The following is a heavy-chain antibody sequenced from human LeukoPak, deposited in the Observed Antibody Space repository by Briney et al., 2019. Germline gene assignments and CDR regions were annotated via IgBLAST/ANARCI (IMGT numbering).Heavy chain of an antibody. CDR3: ARFLTVPLWYYYYYGMDV. J-gene: IGHJ6*02. V-gene: IGHV3-23*01. Sequence: PGGSLRLSCAASGFTFSSYAMSWVRQAPGKGLEWVSAISGSGGSTYYADSVKGRFTISRDNAKNSLYLQMNSLRAEDTAVYYCARFLTVPLWYYYYYGMDVWGQGTTVTVSS. D-gene: IGHD3-10*01. CDR2: ISGSGGST. CDR1: GFTFSSYA.